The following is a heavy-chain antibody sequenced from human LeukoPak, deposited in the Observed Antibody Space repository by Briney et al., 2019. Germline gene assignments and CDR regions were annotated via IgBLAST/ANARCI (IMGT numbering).Heavy chain of an antibody. Sequence: PSETLSLTCTVSGGSISSYYWSWIRQPPGKGLEWIGHIYYSGSTNYNPSLKSRVTISVDTSKNQFSLKLSSVTAADTAVYYCASLVGATYFDYWGQGTLVTVSS. CDR2: IYYSGST. J-gene: IGHJ4*02. CDR3: ASLVGATYFDY. V-gene: IGHV4-59*01. D-gene: IGHD1-26*01. CDR1: GGSISSYY.